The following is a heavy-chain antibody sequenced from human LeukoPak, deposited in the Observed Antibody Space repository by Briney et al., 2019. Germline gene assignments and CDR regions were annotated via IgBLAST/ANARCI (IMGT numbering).Heavy chain of an antibody. CDR2: INHSGST. Sequence: SETLSLTCAVYGGSFSGYYWSWIRQPPGKGLERIGEINHSGSTNYNPSLKSRVTISVDTSKNQFSLKLSSVTAADTAVYYCARGVVASHWGQGTLVTVSS. D-gene: IGHD3-22*01. V-gene: IGHV4-34*01. CDR3: ARGVVASH. J-gene: IGHJ4*02. CDR1: GGSFSGYY.